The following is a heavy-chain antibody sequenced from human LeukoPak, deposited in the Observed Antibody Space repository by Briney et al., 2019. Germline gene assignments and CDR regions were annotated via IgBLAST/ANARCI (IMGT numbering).Heavy chain of an antibody. CDR2: IYYSGST. Sequence: SENLSLTCSVYGGTISSSSCYWGGIGQPPGKGLGWIGIIYYSGSTYYKPTLKSRVTISVDTSKNQFSLKLSSVTAADTAVYYCARLGGHKGHYYFDYWGQGTLVTVSS. V-gene: IGHV4-39*07. J-gene: IGHJ4*02. CDR1: GGTISSSSCY. CDR3: ARLGGHKGHYYFDY. D-gene: IGHD3-16*01.